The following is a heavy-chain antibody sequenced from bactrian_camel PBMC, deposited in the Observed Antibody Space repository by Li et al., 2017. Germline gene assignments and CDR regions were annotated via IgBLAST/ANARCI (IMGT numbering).Heavy chain of an antibody. CDR1: GFVFENYD. Sequence: VQLVESGGGLVQPGGSLSLSCAASGFVFENYDMSWVRQAPGKGLEWVSAINSGSIVAYADAVKDRFTMSRDKSKNTVYLQMSSLKPDDTAVYYCAARGVYPGTTHLQALVCLTVYDYNNWGRGTQVTVS. D-gene: IGHD2*01. V-gene: IGHV3S40*01. CDR2: INSGSIV. CDR3: AARGVYPGTTHLQALVCLTVYDYNN. J-gene: IGHJ4*01.